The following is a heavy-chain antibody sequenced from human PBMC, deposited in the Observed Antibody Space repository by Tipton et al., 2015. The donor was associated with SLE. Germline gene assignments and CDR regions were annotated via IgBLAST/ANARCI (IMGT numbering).Heavy chain of an antibody. J-gene: IGHJ4*02. CDR3: ARVGTYYYDSRARCYFDY. CDR1: GGSIRSHY. CDR2: IYYSGCT. V-gene: IGHV4-59*11. Sequence: TLSLTCTVSGGSIRSHYWSWIRQPPGKGLERIGDIYYSGCTNYNPSLKSRVTISVDTSKNQFSLKLSSVTAADTAVYYCARVGTYYYDSRARCYFDYWGQGTLVTVSS. D-gene: IGHD3-22*01.